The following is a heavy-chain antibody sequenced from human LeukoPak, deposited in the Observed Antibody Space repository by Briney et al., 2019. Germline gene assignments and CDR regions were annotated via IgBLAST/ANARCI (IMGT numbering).Heavy chain of an antibody. V-gene: IGHV3-21*01. Sequence: GGSLRLSCAASGFSFNNYHMSWVRQAPGKGLEWVSTISSSSSFIHYADSVKGRFAVSRDNAKNLLYLQMSSLRAEDTAIYYCARDTPASGWLFYWGQGALVTVSS. CDR2: ISSSSSFI. J-gene: IGHJ4*02. CDR3: ARDTPASGWLFY. CDR1: GFSFNNYH. D-gene: IGHD6-19*01.